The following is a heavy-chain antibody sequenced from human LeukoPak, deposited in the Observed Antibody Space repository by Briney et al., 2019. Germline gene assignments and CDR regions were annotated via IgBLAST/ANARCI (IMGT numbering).Heavy chain of an antibody. D-gene: IGHD3-22*01. CDR3: ARGSKYYYESSGPKWGAFDI. CDR2: INHSGST. V-gene: IGHV4-34*01. J-gene: IGHJ3*02. CDR1: GGSFSGYY. Sequence: PSETLSLTCAVYGGSFSGYYWSWIRQPPGKGLEWIGEINHSGSTNYNPSLKSRVTILVDTSKNQFSLKLSSVTAADTAVYYCARGSKYYYESSGPKWGAFDIWGQGTMVTVSS.